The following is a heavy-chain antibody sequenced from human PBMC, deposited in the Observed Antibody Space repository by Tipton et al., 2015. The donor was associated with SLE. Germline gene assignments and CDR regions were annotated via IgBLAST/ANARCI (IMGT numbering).Heavy chain of an antibody. CDR2: SSRAGTYM. J-gene: IGHJ2*01. CDR1: GFTERDNS. CDR3: AKEVYGGNLYYYFDL. V-gene: IGHV3-21*03. D-gene: IGHD4-23*01. Sequence: ALRLSCEASGFTERDNSMNWVRQAPGKGLEWVSSSSRAGTYMYYADSVKGRFTISRDNTKNSLYLQMNSLRAEDTALYYCAKEVYGGNLYYYFDLWGRGTLVTVSS.